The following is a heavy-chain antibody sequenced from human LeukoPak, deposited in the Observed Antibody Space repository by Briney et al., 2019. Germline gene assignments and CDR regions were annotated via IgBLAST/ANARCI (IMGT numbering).Heavy chain of an antibody. CDR1: GGTFSSYA. Sequence: ASVKVSCKASGGTFSSYAISWVRQAPGQGLEWMGRIIPILGIANYAQKFQGRVTITADKSTSTAYMELSSLRSEDTAVYYCARGGRIVGATHHDAFDIWGQGTMVTVSS. CDR2: IIPILGIA. V-gene: IGHV1-69*04. J-gene: IGHJ3*02. D-gene: IGHD1-26*01. CDR3: ARGGRIVGATHHDAFDI.